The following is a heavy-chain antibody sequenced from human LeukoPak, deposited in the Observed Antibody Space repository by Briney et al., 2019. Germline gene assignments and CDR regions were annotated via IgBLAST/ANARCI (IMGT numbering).Heavy chain of an antibody. CDR3: ARGEMATISADP. V-gene: IGHV1-18*01. Sequence: ASVKVSCKASGYTFTSYGISWVRQAPGQGLEWMGWINIYNSNTNYAQKLQGRVTMTRDTSISTAYMELSRLRSDDTAVYYCARGEMATISADPWGQGTLVTVSS. D-gene: IGHD5-24*01. CDR1: GYTFTSYG. J-gene: IGHJ5*02. CDR2: INIYNSNT.